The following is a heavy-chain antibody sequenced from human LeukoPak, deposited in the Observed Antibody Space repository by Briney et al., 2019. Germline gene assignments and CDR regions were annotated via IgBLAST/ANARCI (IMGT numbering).Heavy chain of an antibody. CDR1: GFTVSSNY. J-gene: IGHJ4*02. CDR3: TTDRPDF. CDR2: IKSKPNGGTT. V-gene: IGHV3-15*01. Sequence: GGSLRLSCEASGFTVSSNYMSWVRQAPGKGLEWVGRIKSKPNGGTTDYAAPVNGRFTISRDDSKNTLYLQMNSLKTDDTAVYYCTTDRPDFWGQGTLVTVSS.